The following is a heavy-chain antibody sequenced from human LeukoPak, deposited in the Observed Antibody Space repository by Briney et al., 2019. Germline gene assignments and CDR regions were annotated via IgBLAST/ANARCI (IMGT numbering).Heavy chain of an antibody. V-gene: IGHV1-18*01. D-gene: IGHD3-22*01. CDR1: GYTFTSYV. CDR2: ISAYNGNT. Sequence: GASVKVSCKAFGYTFTSYVITWVRQPPGQGLEGMGLISAYNGNTDYADNFQGRVIVTTKTSTSTAYMELRRLRSDDTAVYYCARDSSSVTPSGMDVWRQGTTVADPS. J-gene: IGHJ6*02. CDR3: ARDSSSVTPSGMDV.